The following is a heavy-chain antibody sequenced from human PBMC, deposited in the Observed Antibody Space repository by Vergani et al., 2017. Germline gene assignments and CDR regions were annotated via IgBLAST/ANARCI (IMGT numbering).Heavy chain of an antibody. V-gene: IGHV4-34*01. J-gene: IGHJ6*02. Sequence: QVQLQQWGAGLLKPSETLSLTCAVYGGSFSGYYWSWIRQPPGKGLEWIGEINHSGSTNYNPSLKSRVTISVDTSKNQFSLKLSSVTAADTAVYYCARGPKRRYYGMDVWGQGTTVTVSS. CDR2: INHSGST. CDR1: GGSFSGYY. CDR3: ARGPKRRYYGMDV.